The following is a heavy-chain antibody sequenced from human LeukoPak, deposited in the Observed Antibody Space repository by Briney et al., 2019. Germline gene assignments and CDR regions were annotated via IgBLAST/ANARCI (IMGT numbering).Heavy chain of an antibody. CDR1: RYTFSNYD. V-gene: IGHV1-8*01. CDR2: KNPNCGKT. J-gene: IGHJ6*02. D-gene: IGHD3-3*01. Sequence: ASVKVSCMASRYTFSNYDLIWVRQATGQGLEWVGWKNPNCGKTGYVQKFEGRVTMTENAYISTAYLELTSLKSEDTAVYYCARSWSTLRFLEWLPQNPWPYYYYGMDVWRQGTTVTVSS. CDR3: ARSWSTLRFLEWLPQNPWPYYYYGMDV.